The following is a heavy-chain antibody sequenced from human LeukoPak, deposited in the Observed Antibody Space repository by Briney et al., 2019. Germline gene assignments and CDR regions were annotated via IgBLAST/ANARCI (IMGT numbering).Heavy chain of an antibody. CDR3: ARGGSCSSTSCYDRYYGMDV. D-gene: IGHD2-2*01. CDR1: GYTFTGYY. Sequence: ASVKVSCKASGYTFTGYYMHWVRQAPGQGLEWMGWINPNSGGTNYAQKFQGWVTMTRDTSISTAYMELGRLRSDDTAVYYCARGGSCSSTSCYDRYYGMDVWGKGTTVTVSS. CDR2: INPNSGGT. V-gene: IGHV1-2*04. J-gene: IGHJ6*04.